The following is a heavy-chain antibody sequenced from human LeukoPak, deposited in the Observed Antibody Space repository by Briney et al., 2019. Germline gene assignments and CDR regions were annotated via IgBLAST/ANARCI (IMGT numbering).Heavy chain of an antibody. J-gene: IGHJ3*02. CDR1: GGSISSSSLY. CDR3: ARNASSLGAGAFDI. Sequence: PSETLSLTCTVSGGSISSSSLYWDWIRQPPGKGLEWIGTVYYSGSTYYNPSLKSRVTISVDTSKNQFSLRLSSVTAADTALYYCARNASSLGAGAFDIWGQGTIVTVSS. D-gene: IGHD2-2*01. V-gene: IGHV4-39*01. CDR2: VYYSGST.